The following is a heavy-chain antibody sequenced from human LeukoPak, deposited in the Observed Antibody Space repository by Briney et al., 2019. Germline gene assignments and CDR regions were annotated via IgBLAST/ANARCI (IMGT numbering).Heavy chain of an antibody. CDR1: GFTFSSCS. Sequence: GGSLRLSCAASGFTFSSCSMNWVRQAPGKGLEWVSSISSSSSYIYYADSVKGRFTISRDNAKNSLYLQMNSLRAEDTAVYYCEREVDSDFWSGYSPDYWGQGTLVTVSS. CDR3: EREVDSDFWSGYSPDY. V-gene: IGHV3-21*01. CDR2: ISSSSSYI. J-gene: IGHJ4*02. D-gene: IGHD3-3*01.